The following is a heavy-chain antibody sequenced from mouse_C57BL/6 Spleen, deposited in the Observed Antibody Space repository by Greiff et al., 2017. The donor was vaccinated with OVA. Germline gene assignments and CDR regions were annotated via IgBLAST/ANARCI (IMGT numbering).Heavy chain of an antibody. J-gene: IGHJ4*01. D-gene: IGHD2-1*01. V-gene: IGHV1-22*01. Sequence: EVQLQQSGPELVKPGASVKMSCKASGYTFTDYNMHWVKQSHGKSLEWIGYINPNNGGTSYNQKFKGKATLTVNKSSSTAYMELRSLTSEDSAVYYCAFYYGNFRGYAMDYWGQGTSVTVSS. CDR1: GYTFTDYN. CDR3: AFYYGNFRGYAMDY. CDR2: INPNNGGT.